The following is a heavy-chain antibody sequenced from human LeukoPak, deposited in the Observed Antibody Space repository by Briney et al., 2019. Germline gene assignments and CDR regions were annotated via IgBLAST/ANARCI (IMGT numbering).Heavy chain of an antibody. CDR3: AKDPPTPPDY. Sequence: GGSLRLSCAASGFTFSSYAMNWVRRAPGKGLEWVSVISDSGGSTYYTDSVKGRFTISRDNSKNTVYLQVNSLRAEDTAVYYCAKDPPTPPDYWGQGTLVTVSS. CDR2: ISDSGGST. J-gene: IGHJ4*02. V-gene: IGHV3-23*01. CDR1: GFTFSSYA. D-gene: IGHD4-17*01.